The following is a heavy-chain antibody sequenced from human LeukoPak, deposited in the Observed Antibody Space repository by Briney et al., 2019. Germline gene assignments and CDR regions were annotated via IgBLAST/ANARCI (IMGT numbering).Heavy chain of an antibody. Sequence: PGGSLRLSCAASGFTFSSYSVNWVRQAPGKGLEWVSYISSSSSTIYYADSVKGRFTISRDNAKNSLYLQMNSLRAEDTAVYYCARDRRYYDDAFDIWGQGTMVAVSS. CDR3: ARDRRYYDDAFDI. CDR2: ISSSSSTI. V-gene: IGHV3-48*04. CDR1: GFTFSSYS. D-gene: IGHD1-26*01. J-gene: IGHJ3*02.